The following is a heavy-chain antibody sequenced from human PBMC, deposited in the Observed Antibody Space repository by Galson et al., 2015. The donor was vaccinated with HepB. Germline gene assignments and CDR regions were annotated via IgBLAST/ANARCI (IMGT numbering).Heavy chain of an antibody. CDR2: VRYDATCK. CDR1: XXXFSSYX. J-gene: IGHJ5*02. D-gene: IGHD3-16*01. V-gene: IGHV3-33*01. Sequence: RLSXXASXXXFSSYXXXWVXXAPGKGLEXXXIVRYDATCKYYADSVKGRFTISRDNSKNTLYLQMTSLRAEDTAVSYCVRLTLEGGFGPWGXXXLVTVSS. CDR3: VRLTLEGGFGP.